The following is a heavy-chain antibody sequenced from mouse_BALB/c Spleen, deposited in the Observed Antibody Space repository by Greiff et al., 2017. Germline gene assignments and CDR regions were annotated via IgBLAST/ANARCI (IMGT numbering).Heavy chain of an antibody. CDR1: GYTFTSYW. Sequence: QVHVKQSGAELAKPGASVKMSCKASGYTFTSYWMHWVKQRPGQGLEWIGYINPSTGYTEYNQKFKDKATLTADKSSSTAYMQLSSLTSEDSAVYYCAIYYYGSSYGYYAMDYWGQGTSVTVSS. V-gene: IGHV1-7*01. D-gene: IGHD1-1*01. J-gene: IGHJ4*01. CDR2: INPSTGYT. CDR3: AIYYYGSSYGYYAMDY.